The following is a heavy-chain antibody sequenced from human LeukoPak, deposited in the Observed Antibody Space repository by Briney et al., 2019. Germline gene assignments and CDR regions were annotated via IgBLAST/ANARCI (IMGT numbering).Heavy chain of an antibody. CDR3: ARSSEGRYYYDSRGFSYYYYYMDV. V-gene: IGHV4-59*01. CDR1: GGSISSYY. CDR2: IYYSGTT. Sequence: ASETLSLTCTVSGGSISSYYWSWIRQPPGKGVEWIGYIYYSGTTYYNPSLRSRVTISVDTSKNQFSLKLSSVTAADTAVYYCARSSEGRYYYDSRGFSYYYYYMDVWGKGTTVTISS. D-gene: IGHD3-22*01. J-gene: IGHJ6*03.